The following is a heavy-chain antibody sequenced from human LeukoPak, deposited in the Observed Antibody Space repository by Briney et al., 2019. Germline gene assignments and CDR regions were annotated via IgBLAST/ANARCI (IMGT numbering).Heavy chain of an antibody. CDR2: VSAYNGNT. Sequence: ASVKVSCKASGYTFTSYGISWVRQAPGQGLEWMGWVSAYNGNTNYAQKLQGRVTMTTDTSTSTAYMELRSLRSDDTAVYYCARVGGRWLQLRPFDYWGQGTLVTVSS. V-gene: IGHV1-18*01. CDR1: GYTFTSYG. D-gene: IGHD5-24*01. J-gene: IGHJ4*02. CDR3: ARVGGRWLQLRPFDY.